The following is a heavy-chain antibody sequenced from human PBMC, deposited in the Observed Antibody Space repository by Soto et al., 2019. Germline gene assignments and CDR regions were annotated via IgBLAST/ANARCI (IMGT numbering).Heavy chain of an antibody. CDR2: IIPILGIA. J-gene: IGHJ3*02. V-gene: IGHV1-69*02. Sequence: QVQLVQSGAEVKKPGSSVKVSCKASGGTFSSYTISWVRQAPGQGLEWMGRIIPILGIANYAQKFQGRVTITAEKSTSTAYMELSSLRSEDTAVYYCARRKGYCSSTSCYSRDDAFDIWGQGTMVTVSS. D-gene: IGHD2-2*02. CDR3: ARRKGYCSSTSCYSRDDAFDI. CDR1: GGTFSSYT.